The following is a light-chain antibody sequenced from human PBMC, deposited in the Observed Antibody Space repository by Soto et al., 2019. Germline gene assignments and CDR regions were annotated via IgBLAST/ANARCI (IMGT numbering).Light chain of an antibody. CDR1: QSVSSRD. CDR2: ATS. V-gene: IGKV3-20*01. J-gene: IGKJ2*01. CDR3: QQYDNLPGYT. Sequence: EIVLTQSPGTLSLSPGERATLSCRASQSVSSRDLAWYQQKPGQAPRLLIYATSSRAAGIPDRFSGSGSGTDFTLTISRLEPEDFAVYYCQQYDNLPGYTFGQGTKVDIK.